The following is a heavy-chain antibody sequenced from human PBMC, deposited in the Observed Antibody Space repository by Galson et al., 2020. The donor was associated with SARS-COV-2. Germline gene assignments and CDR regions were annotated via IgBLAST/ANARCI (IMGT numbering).Heavy chain of an antibody. CDR1: GFTFSSYW. D-gene: IGHD3-22*01. CDR2: IHSDGSSK. J-gene: IGHJ3*01. CDR3: AKEYYYDSRGPVDAFDL. V-gene: IGHV3-74*01. Sequence: GGSLRLSCAASGFTFSSYWMHWVRQAPGKGLVWVSRIHSDGSSKSYADSVKGRFTISRDNAKNTLTLQMNSLRAEDTAMYYCAKEYYYDSRGPVDAFDLGGQGRMVIVS.